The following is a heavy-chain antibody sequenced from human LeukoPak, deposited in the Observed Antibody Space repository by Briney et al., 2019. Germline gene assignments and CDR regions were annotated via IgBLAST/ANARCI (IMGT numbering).Heavy chain of an antibody. D-gene: IGHD6-19*01. CDR1: GGSFSGYY. CDR3: ARVRGAVAGTGDFDY. J-gene: IGHJ4*02. V-gene: IGHV4-34*01. Sequence: SETLSLTCAAYGGSFSGYYWSWIRQPPGKGLEWIGEINHSGSTNYNPSLKSRVTISVDTSKNQFSLKLSSVTAADTAVYYCARVRGAVAGTGDFDYWGQGTLVTVSS. CDR2: INHSGST.